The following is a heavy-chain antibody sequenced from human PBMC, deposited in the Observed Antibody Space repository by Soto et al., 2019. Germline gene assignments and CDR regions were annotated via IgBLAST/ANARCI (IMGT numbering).Heavy chain of an antibody. CDR1: GGSISSHY. CDR3: AKELKPYNRAWYFALX. J-gene: IGHJ4*02. V-gene: IGHV4-4*07. D-gene: IGHD6-19*01. Sequence: AETLSLTCTVSGGSISSHYWSWIRQPAGKGLEWIWSIYLSGNTKINPSLKNRVTMSVDASKNQFSLNLKSVTAADTAVYYCAKELKPYNRAWYFALXGGQGTLLTVSX. CDR2: IYLSGNT.